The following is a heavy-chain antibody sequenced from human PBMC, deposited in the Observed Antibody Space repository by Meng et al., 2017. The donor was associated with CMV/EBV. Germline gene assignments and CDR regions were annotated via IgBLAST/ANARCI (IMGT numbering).Heavy chain of an antibody. CDR2: ITSGGNSK. CDR1: GFTFSNYE. CDR3: ARAFELNYYYGMDV. J-gene: IGHJ6*02. Sequence: GESLKISCAASGFTFSNYEMNWVRQAPGKGLEWLSYITSGGNSKFYADSVKGRFTISRDNAKNSLYLQMNSLRAEDTAVYYCARAFELNYYYGMDVWGQGTTVTVSS. D-gene: IGHD1-26*01. V-gene: IGHV3-48*03.